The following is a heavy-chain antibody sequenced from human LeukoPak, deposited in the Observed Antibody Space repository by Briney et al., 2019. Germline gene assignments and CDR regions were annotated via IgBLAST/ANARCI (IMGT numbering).Heavy chain of an antibody. CDR2: INEDGSEK. J-gene: IGHJ6*04. D-gene: IGHD4-23*01. V-gene: IGHV3-7*01. CDR3: ARETLRWRGDV. Sequence: GGSLTLSCAASGFTFRTYWMSWARHAPGRALEWVANINEDGSEKYYVDSVKGRFTISRDNAENSLYLQMNSLRAEDAAVYYCARETLRWRGDVWGKGTTVTVSS. CDR1: GFTFRTYW.